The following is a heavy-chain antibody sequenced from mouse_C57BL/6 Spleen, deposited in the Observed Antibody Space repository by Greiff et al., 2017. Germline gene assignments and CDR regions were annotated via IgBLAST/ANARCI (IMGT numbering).Heavy chain of an antibody. CDR1: GYSFTGYY. V-gene: IGHV1-42*01. Sequence: EVQLQQSGPELVKPGASVKISCKASGYSFTGYYMNWVKQSPEKSLEWIGEINPSTGGTTYNQKFKAKATLTVDKSSSTAYMQLKSLTSEDSAVYYCASHLYYSNYYFDYWGQGTTLTVSS. J-gene: IGHJ2*01. CDR2: INPSTGGT. D-gene: IGHD2-5*01. CDR3: ASHLYYSNYYFDY.